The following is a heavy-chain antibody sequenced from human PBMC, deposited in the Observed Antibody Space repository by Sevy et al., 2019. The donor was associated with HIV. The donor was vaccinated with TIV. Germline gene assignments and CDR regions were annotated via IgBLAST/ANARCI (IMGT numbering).Heavy chain of an antibody. J-gene: IGHJ4*02. Sequence: ASVKVSCKASGYMFIAYFIHWVRQAPGQGLEWMGRINPNSGDTNSAQKFQGRVTMTRDTSINTVYQELSRLRSDETAVYSCARVVYSDSTAYYFDYWGQGTLVTVSS. CDR3: ARVVYSDSTAYYFDY. CDR1: GYMFIAYF. CDR2: INPNSGDT. V-gene: IGHV1-2*06. D-gene: IGHD3-22*01.